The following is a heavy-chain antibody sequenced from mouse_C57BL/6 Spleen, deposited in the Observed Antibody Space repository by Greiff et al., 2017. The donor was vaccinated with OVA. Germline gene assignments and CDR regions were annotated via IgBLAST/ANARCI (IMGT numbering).Heavy chain of an antibody. Sequence: QVQLQQSGAELVRPGASVTLSCKASGYTFTDYEMHWVKQTPVHGLEWIGAIDPETGGTAYNQKFKGKAILTADKTSCTAYMELRSLTSEDSAVYYCTIHYSNFDYWGQGTSLTVSS. CDR2: IDPETGGT. J-gene: IGHJ2*02. D-gene: IGHD2-5*01. CDR1: GYTFTDYE. CDR3: TIHYSNFDY. V-gene: IGHV1-15*01.